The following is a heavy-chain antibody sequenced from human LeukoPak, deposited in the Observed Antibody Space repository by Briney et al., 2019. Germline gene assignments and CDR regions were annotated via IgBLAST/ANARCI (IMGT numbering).Heavy chain of an antibody. CDR2: IHSVGHS. CDR1: DDSISSFY. CDR3: ARDITNSGSAFDL. Sequence: SETLSLTCTVSDDSISSFYWGWIRQPPGQGLELIAYIHSVGHSNYNPSLKSRVSMSIDTSKKQFSLKVTSVTATDTAVYYCARDITNSGSAFDLWGRGTLVTVSS. J-gene: IGHJ2*01. V-gene: IGHV4-4*08. D-gene: IGHD3-10*01.